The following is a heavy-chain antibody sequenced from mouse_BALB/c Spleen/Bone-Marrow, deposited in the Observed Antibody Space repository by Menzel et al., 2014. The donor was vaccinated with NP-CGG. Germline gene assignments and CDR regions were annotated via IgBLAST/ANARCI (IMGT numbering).Heavy chain of an antibody. CDR2: IDPANGNT. Sequence: VQLQQSGAELVEPGASVKLSCTASGFNIKDTYMHWVKQRPEQGLEWIGRIDPANGNTKYDPKFQDKATITTDTSSNTPYLHLNTLTSNNTPFYYCPKNNYNNYYPMNYWDQKTSLTVSS. J-gene: IGHJ4*01. CDR1: GFNIKDTY. V-gene: IGHV14-3*02. CDR3: PKNNYNNYYPMNY. D-gene: IGHD1-1*01.